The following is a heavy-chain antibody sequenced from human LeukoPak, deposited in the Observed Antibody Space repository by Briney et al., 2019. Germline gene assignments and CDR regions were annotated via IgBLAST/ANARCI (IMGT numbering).Heavy chain of an antibody. Sequence: PSETLSLTCTVSGGSISSYYWSWIRQPPGKGLEWIGYIYYSGGTNYNPSLKSRVTISVDTSKNQFSLKLSSVTAADTAVYYCAREAVTNAFDIWGQGTMVTVSS. D-gene: IGHD3-10*01. V-gene: IGHV4-59*01. J-gene: IGHJ3*02. CDR1: GGSISSYY. CDR2: IYYSGGT. CDR3: AREAVTNAFDI.